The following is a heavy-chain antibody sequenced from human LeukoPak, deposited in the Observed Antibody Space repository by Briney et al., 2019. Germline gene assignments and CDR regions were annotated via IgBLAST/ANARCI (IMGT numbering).Heavy chain of an antibody. Sequence: PGRSLRLSCAASGFTFNTYGMHWVRQPPGKGLEWVSTINANSGTTSYAASVRGRFTISRDNSKNTLYLQLITLRADDTATYYCAKPISGGLAVTADWFHPWGQGTLVVVSS. CDR2: INANSGTT. V-gene: IGHV3-23*01. CDR1: GFTFNTYG. CDR3: AKPISGGLAVTADWFHP. J-gene: IGHJ5*01. D-gene: IGHD6-19*01.